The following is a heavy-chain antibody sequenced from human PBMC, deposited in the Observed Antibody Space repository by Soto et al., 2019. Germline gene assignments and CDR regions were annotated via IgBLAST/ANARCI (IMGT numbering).Heavy chain of an antibody. V-gene: IGHV3-23*01. CDR3: AKTPRYCSGGSCYGGSFHY. D-gene: IGHD2-15*01. Sequence: PGGSLRLSCAASGFTFSSYAITWVRQAPGKGLERVSLISGSGGNTYYAESVKGRFTISRDNSKNMVYLKMNSLRAEDTAVYYCAKTPRYCSGGSCYGGSFHYWGQGTLVTVSS. CDR2: ISGSGGNT. J-gene: IGHJ4*02. CDR1: GFTFSSYA.